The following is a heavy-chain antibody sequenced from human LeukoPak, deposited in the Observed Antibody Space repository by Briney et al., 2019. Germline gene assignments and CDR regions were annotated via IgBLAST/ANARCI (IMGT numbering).Heavy chain of an antibody. CDR3: ARAVVVPAVLFDY. V-gene: IGHV4-34*09. D-gene: IGHD2-2*01. J-gene: IGHJ4*02. Sequence: SETLSLTCAVYGGSFSGYYWSWIRQPPGKGLEWIGEINHSGSTYYNPSLKSRVTISVDTSKNQFSLKLSSVTAADTAVYYCARAVVVPAVLFDYWGQGTLVTVSS. CDR2: INHSGST. CDR1: GGSFSGYY.